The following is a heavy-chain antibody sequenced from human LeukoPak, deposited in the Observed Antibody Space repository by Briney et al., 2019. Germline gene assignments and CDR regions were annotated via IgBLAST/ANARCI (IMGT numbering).Heavy chain of an antibody. Sequence: SETLSLTCTVSGGSISSYYWSWIRQPPGKGLEWIGYIYYSGSTYYNPSLKSRVTISVDTSKNQFSLKLSSVTAADTAVYYCEVYYDSSGYYDAFDIWGQGTMVTVSS. CDR2: IYYSGST. CDR3: EVYYDSSGYYDAFDI. D-gene: IGHD3-22*01. V-gene: IGHV4-59*12. J-gene: IGHJ3*02. CDR1: GGSISSYY.